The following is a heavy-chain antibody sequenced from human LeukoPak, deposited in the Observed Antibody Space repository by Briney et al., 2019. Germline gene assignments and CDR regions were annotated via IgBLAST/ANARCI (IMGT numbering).Heavy chain of an antibody. CDR1: GGTFSSYA. CDR3: ARDGEQIWQQGAFDI. V-gene: IGHV1-69*13. D-gene: IGHD6-13*01. Sequence: SVKVSCKASGGTFSSYAISWVRQAPGQGLGWMGGIIPIFGTANYAQKFQGRVTITADESTSTAYMELSSLRSEDTAVYYCARDGEQIWQQGAFDIWGQGTMVTVSS. J-gene: IGHJ3*02. CDR2: IIPIFGTA.